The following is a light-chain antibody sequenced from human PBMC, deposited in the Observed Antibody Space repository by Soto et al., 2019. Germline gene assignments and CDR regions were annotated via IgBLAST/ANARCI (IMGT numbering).Light chain of an antibody. CDR1: SDINVGSYN. Sequence: QPVLTQPPSSSASTGESARLTCTLPSDINVGSYNIYWYQQKPWSPPRYLLYYYSDSDKGQGSGVPSRFSGSKDASANTGILLISGLQSEDEADYYCMIWPSNAWVFGGGTKLTVL. CDR2: YYSDSDK. CDR3: MIWPSNAWV. V-gene: IGLV5-37*01. J-gene: IGLJ3*02.